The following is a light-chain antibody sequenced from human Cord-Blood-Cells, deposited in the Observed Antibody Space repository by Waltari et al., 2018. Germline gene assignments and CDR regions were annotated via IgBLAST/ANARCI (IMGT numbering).Light chain of an antibody. J-gene: IGKJ4*01. CDR3: QQYDNLPLT. CDR2: DAS. CDR1: PDIRNY. Sequence: DIQMSQSPSSLSASLGDRVTITCQASPDIRNYLNWYQQKPGKAPKLLIYDASNLETGVPERFSGSGSGTDFTFTISSLQAEDIAIYYCQQYDNLPLTFGGGTKVEIK. V-gene: IGKV1-33*01.